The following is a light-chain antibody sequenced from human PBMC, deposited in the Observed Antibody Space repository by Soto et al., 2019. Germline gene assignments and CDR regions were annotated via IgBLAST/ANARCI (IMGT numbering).Light chain of an antibody. J-gene: IGLJ3*02. CDR3: AAWDDSLNGNWV. Sequence: QSVLTQPPSASGTPGQRVTICCSGSSSNIGNNIVNWYQQLPGTAPKVLIYSNNQRPSGVPDRFSGSKSGTSASLAISGLQSEDEADYYCAAWDDSLNGNWVFGGGTKLTVL. V-gene: IGLV1-44*01. CDR2: SNN. CDR1: SSNIGNNI.